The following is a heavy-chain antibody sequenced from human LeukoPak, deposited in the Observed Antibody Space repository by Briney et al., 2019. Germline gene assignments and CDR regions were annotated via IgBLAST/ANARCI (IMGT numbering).Heavy chain of an antibody. Sequence: GGSLRLSCAASGFTFSSYGMHWVRQAPGKGLEWVAVISYDGSNKYYADSVKGRFTISRDKSKNTLYLEMNSLRAEDTGVYYCVMSRAIDYRGQGTLVTVSS. CDR1: GFTFSSYG. V-gene: IGHV3-30*03. CDR2: ISYDGSNK. J-gene: IGHJ4*02. CDR3: VMSRAIDY.